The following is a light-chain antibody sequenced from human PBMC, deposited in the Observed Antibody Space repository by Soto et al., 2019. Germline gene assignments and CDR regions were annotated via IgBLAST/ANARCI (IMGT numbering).Light chain of an antibody. CDR2: DAS. CDR1: QFCSSL. V-gene: IGKV1-5*01. Sequence: DIQLTHSPSTLSASVGDIDTITGRSSQFCSSLFGCYQQKPGKVPNLLIFDASIFASGSPSRFSGSGSGTEFTLTISSLKPEDSETYSRQQYYISWSFGNGTKVDIK. CDR3: QQYYISWS. J-gene: IGKJ1*01.